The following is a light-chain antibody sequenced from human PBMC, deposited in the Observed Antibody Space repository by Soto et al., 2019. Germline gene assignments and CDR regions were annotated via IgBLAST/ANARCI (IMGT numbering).Light chain of an antibody. Sequence: ETVMTQSPGTQSLSPGERATLSCRASQSVRSSYLAWYQQKPGQAPRLLIYGASTRATGIPDRFSGGGSGTDFTLTISRLEPEDFAVYFCHQYGDSPQTFGQGTKVDIK. CDR3: HQYGDSPQT. V-gene: IGKV3-20*01. J-gene: IGKJ1*01. CDR2: GAS. CDR1: QSVRSSY.